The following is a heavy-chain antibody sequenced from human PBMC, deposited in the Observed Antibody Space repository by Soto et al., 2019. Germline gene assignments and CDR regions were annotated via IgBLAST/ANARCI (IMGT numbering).Heavy chain of an antibody. J-gene: IGHJ3*02. CDR1: GDSVSSNSAA. V-gene: IGHV6-1*01. Sequence: SQTLSLTCAISGDSVSSNSAAWNWIRQSPSRGLEWLGRTYYRSKWYNDYAVSVKSRITINPDTSKNQFSLQLNSVTPEDTAVYYCAREHQFIKLWRHDVFDIWGQGTMVTVS. D-gene: IGHD5-18*01. CDR3: AREHQFIKLWRHDVFDI. CDR2: TYYRSKWYN.